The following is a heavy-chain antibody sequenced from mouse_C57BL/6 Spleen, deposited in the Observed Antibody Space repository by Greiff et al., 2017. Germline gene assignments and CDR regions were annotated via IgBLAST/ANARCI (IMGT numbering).Heavy chain of an antibody. CDR1: GYTFTDYY. CDR3: ARSYDYDLYYFDY. J-gene: IGHJ2*01. V-gene: IGHV1-26*01. CDR2: INPNNGGT. D-gene: IGHD2-4*01. Sequence: EVQLQQSGPELVKPGASVKISCKASGYTFTDYYMNWVKQSHGKSLEWIGDINPNNGGTSYNQKFKGKATLTVDKSSSTAYMELRSLTSDDSAVYYCARSYDYDLYYFDYWGQGTTLTVSS.